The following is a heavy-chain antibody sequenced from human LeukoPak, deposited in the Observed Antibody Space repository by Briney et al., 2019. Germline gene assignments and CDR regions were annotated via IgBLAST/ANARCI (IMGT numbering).Heavy chain of an antibody. CDR1: GGSISSHY. J-gene: IGHJ3*02. Sequence: SETLSLTCTVSGGSISSHYWSWIRQPPGKGLEWIGYIYYSGSTNYNPSLKGRVTISVDTSKNQFSLKLSSVTAADTAVYYCARDPTPRGSLADAFDIWGQGTMVTVSS. CDR3: ARDPTPRGSLADAFDI. V-gene: IGHV4-59*11. D-gene: IGHD1-26*01. CDR2: IYYSGST.